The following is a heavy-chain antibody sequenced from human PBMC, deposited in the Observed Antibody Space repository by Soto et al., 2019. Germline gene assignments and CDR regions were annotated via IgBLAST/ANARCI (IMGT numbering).Heavy chain of an antibody. CDR3: AKWGPYDFSMGY. Sequence: ASVKVSCKASGYTFPSYGISWVRQAPGQGLEWMGWISAYNGNTNYAQKLQGRVTMTTDTSTSTAYMELRSLRSDDTAVYYCAKWGPYDFSMGYWGQGTLVTVSS. CDR1: GYTFPSYG. CDR2: ISAYNGNT. J-gene: IGHJ4*02. V-gene: IGHV1-18*01. D-gene: IGHD3-3*01.